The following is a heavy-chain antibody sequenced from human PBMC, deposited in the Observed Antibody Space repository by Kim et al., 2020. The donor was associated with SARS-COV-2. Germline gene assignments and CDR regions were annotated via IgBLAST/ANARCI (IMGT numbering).Heavy chain of an antibody. D-gene: IGHD1-26*01. V-gene: IGHV3-23*01. Sequence: RFTIPRDNSKNTLYLQMNSLRAEDTAVYYCAKPGGPLSYLPTHYYYYMDVWGKGTTVTVSS. J-gene: IGHJ6*03. CDR3: AKPGGPLSYLPTHYYYYMDV.